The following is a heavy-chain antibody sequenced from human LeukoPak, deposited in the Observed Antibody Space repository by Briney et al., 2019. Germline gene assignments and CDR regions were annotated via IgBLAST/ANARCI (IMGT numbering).Heavy chain of an antibody. CDR3: LREEGA. CDR1: GFSFSSHW. V-gene: IGHV3-7*01. J-gene: IGHJ5*02. D-gene: IGHD3-16*01. CDR2: TNDDGSEK. Sequence: AGGSLRLSCAGSGFSFSSHWMSWVRQAPGKGLEWVANTNDDGSEKNYVDSVKGRFTISRDNAKKSLFLQMNSLRADDTAVYFCLREEGAWGQGTLVTASS.